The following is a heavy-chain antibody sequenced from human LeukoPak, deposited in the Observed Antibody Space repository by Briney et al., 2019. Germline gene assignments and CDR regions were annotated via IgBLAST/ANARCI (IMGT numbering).Heavy chain of an antibody. CDR2: IYYSGST. CDR3: ARVTIGSSSDYFDY. Sequence: PSESLSLTCTVSGGSISSGDYYWSWIRQPPGKGLEWIGYIYYSGSTYYNPSLKSRVTISVDTSKNQFSLKLSSVTAADTAVYYCARVTIGSSSDYFDYWGQGTLVTVSS. J-gene: IGHJ4*02. V-gene: IGHV4-30-4*02. CDR1: GGSISSGDYY. D-gene: IGHD6-6*01.